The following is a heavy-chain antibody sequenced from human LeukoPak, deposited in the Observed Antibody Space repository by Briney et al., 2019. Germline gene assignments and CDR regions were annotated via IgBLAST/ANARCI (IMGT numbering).Heavy chain of an antibody. CDR3: ARVRDRSGYLYDFDY. V-gene: IGHV4-59*01. D-gene: IGHD3-22*01. Sequence: PSETLSLTCTVSGGSINSYYWSWIRQPPGKGLEWIGYIHYSGSTNYNPSLKSRVTISVDTSKNQFSLKLSSVTAADTAVYYCARVRDRSGYLYDFDYWGQGTLVTVSS. CDR2: IHYSGST. J-gene: IGHJ4*02. CDR1: GGSINSYY.